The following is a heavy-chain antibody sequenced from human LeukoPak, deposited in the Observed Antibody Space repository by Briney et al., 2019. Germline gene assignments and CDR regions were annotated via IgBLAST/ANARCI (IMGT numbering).Heavy chain of an antibody. CDR1: GFTFSSYW. Sequence: GGSLRLSCAASGFTFSSYWMHWVRQAPGKGLVWVSRINSDGSSTSYADSVKGRFTISRDNAKNSLYLQMNSLRAEDTAVYYCARDQLRYFDWLYYYYYGMDVWGQGTTVTVSS. CDR2: INSDGSST. V-gene: IGHV3-74*01. CDR3: ARDQLRYFDWLYYYYYGMDV. J-gene: IGHJ6*02. D-gene: IGHD3-9*01.